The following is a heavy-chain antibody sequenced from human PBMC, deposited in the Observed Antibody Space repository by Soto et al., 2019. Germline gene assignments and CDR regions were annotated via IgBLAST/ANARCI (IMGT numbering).Heavy chain of an antibody. D-gene: IGHD5-12*01. CDR2: ISYDGSNK. CDR3: VREGLALGRDGYNYWFDP. Sequence: QVQLVESGGGVVQPGRSLRLSCAASGFTFSSYAMHWVRQAPGKGLEWVAVISYDGSNKYYADSVKGRFTISRDNSKNTLYLQMNSLRAEYTAVYYCVREGLALGRDGYNYWFDPWGQGTLVTVSS. V-gene: IGHV3-30-3*01. J-gene: IGHJ5*02. CDR1: GFTFSSYA.